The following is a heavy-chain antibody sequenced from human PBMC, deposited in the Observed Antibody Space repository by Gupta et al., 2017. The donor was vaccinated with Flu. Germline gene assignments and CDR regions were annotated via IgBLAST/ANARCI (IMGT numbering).Heavy chain of an antibody. CDR3: AKDRSGNPAIDY. CDR1: GRTFSAYA. CDR2: VGAGGDRT. D-gene: IGHD4-23*01. J-gene: IGHJ4*02. Sequence: EVQLLESGGGVVQPGESLRLACVVSGRTFSAYAMDWVRQAPGKGLEWLSTVGAGGDRTYYADSVMGRFTISRDNSKNTIYLQMNSLTGDDTAVYYCAKDRSGNPAIDYWGQGALVTVSA. V-gene: IGHV3-23*01.